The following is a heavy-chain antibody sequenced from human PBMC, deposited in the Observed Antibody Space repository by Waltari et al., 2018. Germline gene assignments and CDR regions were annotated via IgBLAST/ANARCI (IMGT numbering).Heavy chain of an antibody. J-gene: IGHJ4*02. Sequence: QVQLQQWGAGLLKPSETLSLTCAVYGGSFSGSYWSWIRQPPGKGLEWIGEINHSGSTNYNPSLMSRVTISVDASKNQFSLKLSSVTAADTAVYYCGRVREIFGVVIGGFDYWGQGTLVTVSS. CDR2: INHSGST. V-gene: IGHV4-34*01. D-gene: IGHD3-3*01. CDR1: GGSFSGSY. CDR3: GRVREIFGVVIGGFDY.